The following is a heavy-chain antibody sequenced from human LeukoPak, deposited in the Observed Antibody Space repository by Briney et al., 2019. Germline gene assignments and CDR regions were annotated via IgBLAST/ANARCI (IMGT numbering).Heavy chain of an antibody. CDR1: GFTFSSYG. CDR2: IWYDGSNE. V-gene: IGHV3-33*01. D-gene: IGHD3-3*01. J-gene: IGHJ5*02. CDR3: ARDAPGXDIXSGXXXFDA. Sequence: GGSLRLSCAASGFTFSSYGMHWVRQAPGKGLEWVAVIWYDGSNEYYADSVKGRFTISRDNSKNTLYLLMNSLRVEDTAVYYCARDAPGXDIXSGXXXFDAWGQGTXVTVSS.